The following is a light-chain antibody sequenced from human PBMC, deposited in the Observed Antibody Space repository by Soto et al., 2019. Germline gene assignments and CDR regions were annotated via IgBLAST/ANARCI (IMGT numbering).Light chain of an antibody. Sequence: SYELTQPPSVSVSPVQTASITCSGEKLGDKYVSWYQQNRGQSPVLVIYQDNKRPSGIPERFSGSNSGNKATLTISVTQAIDEATYYCQAWDSSTAVFGGGTKLTVL. V-gene: IGLV3-1*01. J-gene: IGLJ3*02. CDR1: KLGDKY. CDR2: QDN. CDR3: QAWDSSTAV.